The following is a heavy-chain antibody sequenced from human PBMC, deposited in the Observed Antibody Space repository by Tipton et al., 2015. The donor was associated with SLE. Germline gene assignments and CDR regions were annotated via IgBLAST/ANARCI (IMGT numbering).Heavy chain of an antibody. D-gene: IGHD1-26*01. Sequence: LRLSCSVSGGSISSGGYYWSWIRQSPGVGLEWIGYIYDTGSTYYNPSLRSRVTISVDTSKNQFSLKLSSVTAADTAVYYCARKQVGLPFDYWGQGTLVTVSS. V-gene: IGHV4-30-4*08. CDR1: GGSISSGGYY. J-gene: IGHJ4*02. CDR2: IYDTGST. CDR3: ARKQVGLPFDY.